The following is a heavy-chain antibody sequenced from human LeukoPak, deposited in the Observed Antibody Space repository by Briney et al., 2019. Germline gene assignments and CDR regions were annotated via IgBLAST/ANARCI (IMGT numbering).Heavy chain of an antibody. CDR1: GFTFRSYW. CDR2: ITSDGTST. Sequence: GGSLRLSCAASGFTFRSYWMNWVRQPPGQGLVWVARITSDGTSTSYAESVKGRFTISRDNAKNTLYLQMNSLRAEDTAVYYCARDWYHAIDYWGQGTLVTVSS. D-gene: IGHD2-2*01. CDR3: ARDWYHAIDY. V-gene: IGHV3-74*03. J-gene: IGHJ4*02.